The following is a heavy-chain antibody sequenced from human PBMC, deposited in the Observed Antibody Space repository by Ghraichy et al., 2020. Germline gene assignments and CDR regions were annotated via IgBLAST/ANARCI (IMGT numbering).Heavy chain of an antibody. Sequence: SETLSLTCAVYGGSFSGYYWSWIRQPPGKGLEWIGEINHSGSTNYNPSLKSRVTISVDTSKNQFSLKLSSVTAADTAVYYCARSHLAMVDYWGQGTLVTVSS. V-gene: IGHV4-34*01. CDR3: ARSHLAMVDY. J-gene: IGHJ4*02. CDR2: INHSGST. D-gene: IGHD5-18*01. CDR1: GGSFSGYY.